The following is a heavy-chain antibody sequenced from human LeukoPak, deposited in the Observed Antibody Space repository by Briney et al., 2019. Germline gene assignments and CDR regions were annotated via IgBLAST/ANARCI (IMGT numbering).Heavy chain of an antibody. J-gene: IGHJ3*02. CDR1: GFAFSSYA. CDR3: AKGKRRQRADDAFDI. Sequence: PGGSLRLSCAASGFAFSSYAMNWVRQAPGKGLEWVSSISGSGGDTYYADSVTGRFTISRDNSKNTLYLEMDSLTAEDTAVYYCAKGKRRQRADDAFDIWGQGTMVTVSS. CDR2: ISGSGGDT. V-gene: IGHV3-23*01.